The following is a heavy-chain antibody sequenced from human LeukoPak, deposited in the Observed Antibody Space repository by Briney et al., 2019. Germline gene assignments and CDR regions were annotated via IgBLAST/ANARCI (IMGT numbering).Heavy chain of an antibody. J-gene: IGHJ4*02. CDR2: INPNSGGT. Sequence: ASVKVSCKASGYTFTGYYMHWVRQAPGQGLEWMGWINPNSGGTNYVQKFQARVTMTRETSISTAYMELSRLRSDDTAVYYCARGDEDCSSTSCFTLSDYWGQGTLVTVSS. D-gene: IGHD2-2*01. V-gene: IGHV1-2*02. CDR3: ARGDEDCSSTSCFTLSDY. CDR1: GYTFTGYY.